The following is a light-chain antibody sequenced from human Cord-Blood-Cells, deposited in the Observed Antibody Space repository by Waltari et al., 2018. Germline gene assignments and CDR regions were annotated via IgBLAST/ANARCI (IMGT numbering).Light chain of an antibody. CDR2: GAS. CDR1: QSVSSSY. J-gene: IGKJ3*01. V-gene: IGKV3-20*01. CDR3: QQYGNSPFT. Sequence: EIVLTQSPATPSLSPGAIATLSCRASQSVSSSYLPWYQQKPGQPPRLLIYGASSRATGIPDRFSGSGSGTDFTLTISRLEPEDSAVYYCQQYGNSPFTFGPGTKVDIK.